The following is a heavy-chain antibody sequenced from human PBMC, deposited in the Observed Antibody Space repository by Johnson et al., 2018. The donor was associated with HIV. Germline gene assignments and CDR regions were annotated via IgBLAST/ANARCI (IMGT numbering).Heavy chain of an antibody. CDR2: ISSSGSPI. CDR3: ARGITMIPDAFDI. V-gene: IGHV3-11*01. D-gene: IGHD3-22*01. J-gene: IGHJ3*02. Sequence: QVQLVESGGGLVKPGGSLRLSCAASGFTFSDYYMSWIRQAPGKGLEWVSYISSSGSPIYYADSVKGRFTISRDNSKHTLYLQMNSLRPEDTAVYYCARGITMIPDAFDIWGQGTMVTVSS. CDR1: GFTFSDYY.